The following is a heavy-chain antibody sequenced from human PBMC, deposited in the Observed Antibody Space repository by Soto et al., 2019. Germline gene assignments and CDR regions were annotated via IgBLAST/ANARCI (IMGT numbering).Heavy chain of an antibody. D-gene: IGHD2-15*01. CDR2: IYSGGST. Sequence: GGSLTLSCAASGFTVSSNYMSWVRQAPGKGLEWVSVIYSGGSTYYADSVKGRFTISRHNSKNTLYLQMNSPRAEDTAVYYCARHCSGGSCYAFDIWGQGTMVTVSS. CDR3: ARHCSGGSCYAFDI. J-gene: IGHJ3*02. V-gene: IGHV3-53*04. CDR1: GFTVSSNY.